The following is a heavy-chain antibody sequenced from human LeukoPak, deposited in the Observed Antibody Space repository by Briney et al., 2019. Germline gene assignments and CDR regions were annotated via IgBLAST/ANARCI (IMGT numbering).Heavy chain of an antibody. D-gene: IGHD6-13*01. CDR3: ARMYSSSWLFRDDAFDI. J-gene: IGHJ3*02. CDR1: GGTFSSYS. CDR2: IIPIFGTA. Sequence: SVKVSGKASGGTFSSYSVSWVRQAPGQGLEWMGGIIPIFGTANYAQKFQGRATITADESTSTAYMELSSLRSEDTAVYYCARMYSSSWLFRDDAFDIWGQGTMVTVSS. V-gene: IGHV1-69*13.